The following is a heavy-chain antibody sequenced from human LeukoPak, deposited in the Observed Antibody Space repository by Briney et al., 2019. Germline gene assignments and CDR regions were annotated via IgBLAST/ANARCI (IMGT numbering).Heavy chain of an antibody. D-gene: IGHD5-18*01. CDR2: IYYSGST. V-gene: IGHV4-39*01. Sequence: SETLSLTCTVSGGSIRSSSYYWGWIRQPPGKGLEWIGSIYYSGSTYYNPSLKSRVTISVDTSQNQFSLKLTSVTAADPAVYYCAIHLRGDTAMVEDFPNWFELWGQGTRVTVSS. J-gene: IGHJ5*02. CDR3: AIHLRGDTAMVEDFPNWFEL. CDR1: GGSIRSSSYY.